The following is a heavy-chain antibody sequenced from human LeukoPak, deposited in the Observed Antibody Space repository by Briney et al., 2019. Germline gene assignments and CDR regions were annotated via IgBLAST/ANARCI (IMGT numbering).Heavy chain of an antibody. CDR3: AREDCSRTSCFVEY. CDR1: GYTFSDYY. D-gene: IGHD2-2*01. V-gene: IGHV1-2*02. CDR2: INPNSGGT. J-gene: IGHJ4*02. Sequence: RASVKVSCKASGYTFSDYYIHRVRQAPGQGLEWMGWINPNSGGTNYAQKFQGRVTMTRDTSISTAYMELSRLRSDDTAVYHCAREDCSRTSCFVEYWGQGTLVTVSS.